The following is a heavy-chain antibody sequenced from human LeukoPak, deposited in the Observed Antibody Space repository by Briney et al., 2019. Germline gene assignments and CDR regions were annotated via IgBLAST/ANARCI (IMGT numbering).Heavy chain of an antibody. CDR3: AKNRDSSDYPRDFDF. V-gene: IGHV3-30*02. CDR1: GFTFSSYG. Sequence: GGSLRLXCAAFGFTFSSYGMHWVRRTPGKGLEWVAFIRHDGSYQQYADSVKGRFTVSRDNSKDMVYLQMNSLRTEDTAVYYCAKNRDSSDYPRDFDFWGQGTLVTVSS. J-gene: IGHJ4*02. D-gene: IGHD3-22*01. CDR2: IRHDGSYQ.